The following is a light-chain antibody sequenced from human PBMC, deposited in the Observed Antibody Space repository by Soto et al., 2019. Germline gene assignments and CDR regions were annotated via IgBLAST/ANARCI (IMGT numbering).Light chain of an antibody. J-gene: IGLJ1*01. CDR3: SSYAGSSTSV. CDR1: SSDVGGYDY. CDR2: EVS. V-gene: IGLV2-8*01. Sequence: QSVLSQPPSASGSPGQSVTISCTGTSSDVGGYDYVSWYQQHPGRAPKLMIYEVSKRPSGVPDRFPGSKSGNTASLTVSGLQAEDEADYYCSSYAGSSTSVFGTGTKV.